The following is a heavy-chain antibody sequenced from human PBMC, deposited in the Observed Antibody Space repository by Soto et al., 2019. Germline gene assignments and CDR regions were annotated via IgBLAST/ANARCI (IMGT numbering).Heavy chain of an antibody. D-gene: IGHD4-17*01. CDR2: IDHDCPT. CDR1: GFTFSNYW. Sequence: EVQLVESGGGLVQPGGSLRLSCAGSGFTFSNYWMHWVRQAPGKGLEWVSRIDHDCPTDYADSVRGRFTISSDNAEKTLYLQMHGLRPEDRAGFYCVRDSHGDYWGQGTRVTVSS. CDR3: VRDSHGDY. V-gene: IGHV3-74*01. J-gene: IGHJ4*02.